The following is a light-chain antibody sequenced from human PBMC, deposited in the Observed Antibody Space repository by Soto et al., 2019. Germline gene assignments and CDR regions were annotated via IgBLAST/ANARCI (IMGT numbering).Light chain of an antibody. Sequence: EIVLTQSPGTLSLSPGERATLSCRASQNVDSNYLAWYQQKPGQAPRIIIFGASGRATGIPDRSSGSGSGTDFTLTISRLEPEDFAVYYCQQYGSLSWTFGQGTKVDIK. CDR3: QQYGSLSWT. CDR2: GAS. V-gene: IGKV3-20*01. J-gene: IGKJ1*01. CDR1: QNVDSNY.